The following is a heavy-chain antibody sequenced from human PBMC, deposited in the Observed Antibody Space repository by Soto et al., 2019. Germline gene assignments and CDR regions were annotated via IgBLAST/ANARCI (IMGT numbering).Heavy chain of an antibody. D-gene: IGHD5-12*01. V-gene: IGHV4-61*01. Sequence: ETLSLTCTVSGGSVSSGSFYWSWIRLPPGKGLEWIGYFYDSGSTNYNPSLRSRVTMSVDTSKNQFSLKLSSVTAADTAVYYCAASAPPATNYYYAMDVWGQGTTVTVSS. CDR3: AASAPPATNYYYAMDV. J-gene: IGHJ6*02. CDR2: FYDSGST. CDR1: GGSVSSGSFY.